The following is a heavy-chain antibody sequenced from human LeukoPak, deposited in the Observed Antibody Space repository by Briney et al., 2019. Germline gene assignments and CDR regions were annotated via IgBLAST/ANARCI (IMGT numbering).Heavy chain of an antibody. D-gene: IGHD6-19*01. CDR2: INPNSGGT. V-gene: IGHV1-2*02. CDR1: GYTFTGYY. J-gene: IGHJ4*02. Sequence: ASVKVSCKASGYTFTGYYMHWVRQAPGQGLEWMGWINPNSGGTNYAQKFQGRVTMTRDTSISTAYMELSRLRSDGTAVYYCARASSGWYGGFDYWGQGTLVTVSS. CDR3: ARASSGWYGGFDY.